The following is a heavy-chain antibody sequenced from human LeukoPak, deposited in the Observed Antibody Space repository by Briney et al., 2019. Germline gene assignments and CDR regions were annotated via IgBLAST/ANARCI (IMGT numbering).Heavy chain of an antibody. CDR1: GFTFGKYW. Sequence: GGSLRLSCVASGFTFGKYWMSWVRQAPGKGLEWVANIKLDGSEKNYVDSVKGRFTISRDNTKNSLYLQVNSLRAEDTAVFYCARDQYDTWSRRGNFDSWGQGTLVIVSS. D-gene: IGHD3-3*01. CDR2: IKLDGSEK. CDR3: ARDQYDTWSRRGNFDS. J-gene: IGHJ4*02. V-gene: IGHV3-7*03.